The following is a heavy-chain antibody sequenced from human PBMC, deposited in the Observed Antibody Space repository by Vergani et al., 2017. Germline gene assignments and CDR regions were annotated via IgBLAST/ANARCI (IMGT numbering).Heavy chain of an antibody. Sequence: VQLVQSGAEVKKPGASVKVSCKASGYTFTSYYMHWVRQAPGQGLEWMGIINPSGGSTSYAQKFQGRVTMTRDTSTSTVYMELSSLRSEDTAVYYCARDDVSGSGILVRGMDVWGQGTTVTVSS. D-gene: IGHD3-10*01. CDR2: INPSGGST. CDR3: ARDDVSGSGILVRGMDV. V-gene: IGHV1-46*01. CDR1: GYTFTSYY. J-gene: IGHJ6*02.